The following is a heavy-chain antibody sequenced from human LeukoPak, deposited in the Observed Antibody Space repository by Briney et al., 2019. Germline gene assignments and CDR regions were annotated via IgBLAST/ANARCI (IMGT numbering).Heavy chain of an antibody. D-gene: IGHD3-10*01. CDR2: IYHSGST. Sequence: SETLSLTCAVSGYSISSGYYWGWIRQPPGKGLGWIGSIYHSGSTYYNPSLKSRVTISVDTSKNQFSLKLSSVTAADTAVYYCARLSPYYGSGSHLFDYWGQGTLVTVSS. CDR3: ARLSPYYGSGSHLFDY. V-gene: IGHV4-38-2*01. CDR1: GYSISSGYY. J-gene: IGHJ4*02.